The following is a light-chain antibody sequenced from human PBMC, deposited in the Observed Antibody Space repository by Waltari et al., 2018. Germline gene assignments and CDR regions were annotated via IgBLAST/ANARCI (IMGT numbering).Light chain of an antibody. Sequence: EIVLTQFPGTLSLSPGERVILSCRASQSIRSQLAWYQQKPGQAPRLLIYGTSNRATGIPDRFIGSGSGTDFSLTITRLDPEDCAVYYCQHYLNLPVAFGPGTKVEIK. CDR2: GTS. CDR3: QHYLNLPVA. CDR1: QSIRSQ. V-gene: IGKV3-20*01. J-gene: IGKJ3*01.